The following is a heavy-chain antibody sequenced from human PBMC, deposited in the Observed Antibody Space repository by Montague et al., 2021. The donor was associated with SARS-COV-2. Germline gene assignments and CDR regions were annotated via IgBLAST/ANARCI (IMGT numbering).Heavy chain of an antibody. CDR2: ISYDGSNK. CDR1: GFTFSSYG. Sequence: SLRISCAASGFTFSSYGIHWVRQAPGKGLEWVAVISYDGSNKHYADSVKGRFTISRDNSKNTLYLQMNSLRAEDTAVYYCAKDQGDCSSSRCFRGWTYYYYGMDVWGQGTTVTVSS. CDR3: AKDQGDCSSSRCFRGWTYYYYGMDV. J-gene: IGHJ6*02. D-gene: IGHD2-2*01. V-gene: IGHV3-30*18.